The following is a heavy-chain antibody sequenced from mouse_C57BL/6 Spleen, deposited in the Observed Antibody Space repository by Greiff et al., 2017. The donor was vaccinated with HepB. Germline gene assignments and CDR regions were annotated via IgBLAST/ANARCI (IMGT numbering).Heavy chain of an antibody. CDR1: GYTFTSYW. V-gene: IGHV1-69*01. J-gene: IGHJ1*03. CDR2: IDPSDSYT. D-gene: IGHD1-1*01. CDR3: ARGRLGAVVATRGYFDV. Sequence: QVQLQQPGAELVMPGASVKLSCKASGYTFTSYWMHWVKQRPGQGLEWIGEIDPSDSYTNYNQKFKGKSTLTVDKSSSTAYMQLSSLTSEDSAVYYCARGRLGAVVATRGYFDVWGTGTTVTVSS.